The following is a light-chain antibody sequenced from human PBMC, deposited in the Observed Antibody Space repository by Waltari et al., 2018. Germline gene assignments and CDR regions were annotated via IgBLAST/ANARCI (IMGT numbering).Light chain of an antibody. CDR3: SSYTTSRTYI. CDR2: DVY. J-gene: IGLJ1*01. CDR1: SSDVGGHNS. Sequence: QSALTQPASVSGSPRQSIAISCTGTSSDVGGHNSVSWYQQHPNKAPKLIIYDVYSRPSGVSDRFSGSKSGNTASLAISGLQTEDEADYYCSSYTTSRTYIFGAGTKVSVL. V-gene: IGLV2-14*03.